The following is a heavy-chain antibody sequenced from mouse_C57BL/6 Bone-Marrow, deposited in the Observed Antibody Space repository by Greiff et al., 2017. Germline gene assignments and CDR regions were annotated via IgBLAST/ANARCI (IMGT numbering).Heavy chain of an antibody. J-gene: IGHJ1*03. V-gene: IGHV1-81*01. CDR1: GYTFTSYG. CDR2: IYPRSGNT. Sequence: LVESGAELARPGASVTLSCKASGYTFTSYGISWVKQRTGQGLEWIGEIYPRSGNTYYNENFKGKATLTADTSSSTAYMELRSLTSEDSAVYFCARLYYYGRDWYFDVWGTGTTVTVSS. D-gene: IGHD1-1*01. CDR3: ARLYYYGRDWYFDV.